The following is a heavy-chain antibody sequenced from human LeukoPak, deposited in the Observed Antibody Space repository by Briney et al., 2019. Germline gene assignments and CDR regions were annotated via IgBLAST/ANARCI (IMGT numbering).Heavy chain of an antibody. CDR2: IYYSGST. J-gene: IGHJ4*02. D-gene: IGHD5-18*01. V-gene: IGHV4-59*08. CDR3: ARLLDSYLHDY. CDR1: GGSINTYY. Sequence: SETLSLTCTVSGGSINTYYWSWLRQPPGKGLEWIGYIYYSGSTNYNPSLKSRVTISVDTSKNQFSLKLSSVTAADTAVYYCARLLDSYLHDYWGQGTLVTVSS.